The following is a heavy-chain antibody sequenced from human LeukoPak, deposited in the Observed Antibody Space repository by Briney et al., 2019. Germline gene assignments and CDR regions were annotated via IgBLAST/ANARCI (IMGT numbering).Heavy chain of an antibody. CDR1: GGSFSGYY. CDR3: ARDYDSGDFDY. CDR2: INHSGST. D-gene: IGHD3-22*01. V-gene: IGHV4-34*01. Sequence: PSETLSLTCAVYGGSFSGYYWSWIRQPPGKGLEWIGEINHSGSTNYNPSLKSRVTISVDTSKNQFSLKLSSVTAADTAVCYCARDYDSGDFDYWGQGTLVTVSS. J-gene: IGHJ4*02.